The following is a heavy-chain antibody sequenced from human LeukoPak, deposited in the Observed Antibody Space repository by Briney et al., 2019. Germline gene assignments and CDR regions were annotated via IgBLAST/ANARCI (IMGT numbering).Heavy chain of an antibody. CDR1: GYTFTTYA. J-gene: IGHJ3*02. V-gene: IGHV7-4-1*02. CDR3: AKDLASAAFDI. Sequence: ASVKVSCRASGYTFTTYAINWVRQAPGQGLEYMGWIRTNTGSPTYAQGFTGRFVFSLDTSVNTAYLQISSLKAEDTAVYYCAKDLASAAFDIWGQGTMVTVSS. CDR2: IRTNTGSP.